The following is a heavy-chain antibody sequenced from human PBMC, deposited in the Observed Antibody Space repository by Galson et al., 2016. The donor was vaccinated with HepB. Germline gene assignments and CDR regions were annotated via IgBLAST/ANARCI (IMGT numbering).Heavy chain of an antibody. V-gene: IGHV1-3*01. D-gene: IGHD6-13*01. Sequence: SVKVSCKASGYTFTNYAMHWVRQAPGQRLEWVGWINAGSTNTKYSQKFQGRVTITRDTSASTVYMELSSLRSEDTAVYYCMRDMSAAGYYWGQGTLVTVSS. CDR3: MRDMSAAGYY. CDR2: INAGSTNT. J-gene: IGHJ4*02. CDR1: GYTFTNYA.